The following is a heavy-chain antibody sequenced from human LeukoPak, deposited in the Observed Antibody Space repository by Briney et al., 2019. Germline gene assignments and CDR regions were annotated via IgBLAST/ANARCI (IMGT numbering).Heavy chain of an antibody. Sequence: GGSLRLSCAASGFTVSSNYMSWVRQAPGKGLEWVSVIYSGGSTYYADPVKGRFTISRDNSKNTLYLQMNSLRAEDTAVYYCARAKTEYSSSYYFDYWGQGTLVTVSS. J-gene: IGHJ4*02. CDR3: ARAKTEYSSSYYFDY. V-gene: IGHV3-66*01. D-gene: IGHD6-6*01. CDR2: IYSGGST. CDR1: GFTVSSNY.